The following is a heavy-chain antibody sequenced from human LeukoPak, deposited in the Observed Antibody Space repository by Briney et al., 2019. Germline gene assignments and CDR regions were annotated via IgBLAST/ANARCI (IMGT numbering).Heavy chain of an antibody. V-gene: IGHV3-9*01. Sequence: GGSLRLSCAASGFTFDDYAMHWVRQTPGKGLEWVSGISWNSGSIGNADSVKGRFNISRDNGRNSLYPEMNGLRAGDTALYYCAKGGGYNWNDGIDYWGQGTLVTVSS. CDR1: GFTFDDYA. CDR2: ISWNSGSI. D-gene: IGHD1-1*01. J-gene: IGHJ4*02. CDR3: AKGGGYNWNDGIDY.